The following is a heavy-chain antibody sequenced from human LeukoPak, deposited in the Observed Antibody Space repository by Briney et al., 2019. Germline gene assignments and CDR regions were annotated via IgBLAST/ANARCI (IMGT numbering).Heavy chain of an antibody. CDR2: ISTNGDKM. CDR1: GFTISSFA. J-gene: IGHJ4*02. CDR3: AKTVATFSYYFDY. Sequence: GGSLRLSCAASGFTISSFAMNWVRQAPGKGLEYVSGISTNGDKMFYANSVKGRFSISRDNSKNTVYLQMGSLRTEDTAVYYCAKTVATFSYYFDYWGQGTLVTVSS. V-gene: IGHV3-64*01. D-gene: IGHD4-23*01.